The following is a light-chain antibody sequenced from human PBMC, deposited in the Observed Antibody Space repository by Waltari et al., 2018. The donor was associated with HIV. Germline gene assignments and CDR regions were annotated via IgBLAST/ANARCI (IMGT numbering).Light chain of an antibody. J-gene: IGLJ3*02. V-gene: IGLV2-8*01. CDR3: SAYAGSNNWV. Sequence: HSALTQRPSASGSPGQSVTLHCSGTNRHVAGYDDVSWYQQYPGKAPKLMIYEATKRPSGVPDRFSGSKSDNTASLTVSGLQAEDEADYYCSAYAGSNNWVFGGGTKLTVL. CDR1: NRHVAGYDD. CDR2: EAT.